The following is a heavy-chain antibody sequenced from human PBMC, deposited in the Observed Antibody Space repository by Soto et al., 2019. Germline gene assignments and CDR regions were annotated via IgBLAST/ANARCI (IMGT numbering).Heavy chain of an antibody. V-gene: IGHV3-33*01. CDR1: GFTFSSYG. D-gene: IGHD5-12*01. CDR3: ARDSSGYGLGDY. CDR2: IWYDGSNK. J-gene: IGHJ4*02. Sequence: QVQLVESGGGVVQPGRSLRLSCAASGFTFSSYGMHWVRQAPGKGLEWVAVIWYDGSNKYYADSVKGRFTISRDNSKNTLYLQMNSLRAEDTAVYYCARDSSGYGLGDYWGQGTLVTVSS.